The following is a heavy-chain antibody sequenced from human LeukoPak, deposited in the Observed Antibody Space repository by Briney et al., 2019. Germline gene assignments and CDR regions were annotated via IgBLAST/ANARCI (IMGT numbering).Heavy chain of an antibody. V-gene: IGHV4-34*01. Sequence: PSETLSLTCAVYGASFSGYYWGWIRQPPGKGMEWLGEINHSGSTNYNPSLKTRVTISVDTSKNQFSLKLSSVTAADTAVYYCASLGLSITGKQGIDYWGQGTLVTVSS. J-gene: IGHJ4*02. CDR3: ASLGLSITGKQGIDY. CDR2: INHSGST. D-gene: IGHD1-20*01. CDR1: GASFSGYY.